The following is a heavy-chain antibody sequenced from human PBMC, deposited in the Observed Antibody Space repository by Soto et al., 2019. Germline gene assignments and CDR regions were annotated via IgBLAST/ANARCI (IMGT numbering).Heavy chain of an antibody. J-gene: IGHJ5*02. CDR1: GFTFSSYS. CDR2: ISSSSSYI. V-gene: IGHV3-21*01. D-gene: IGHD3-9*01. CDR3: AITPYDILTGVTEDDHNWFDP. Sequence: PGGSLRLSCAASGFTFSSYSMNWVRQAPGKGLEWVSSISSSSSYIYYADSVKGRFTISRDNAKNSLYLQMNSLRAEDTAVYYCAITPYDILTGVTEDDHNWFDPWGQGTLVTVSS.